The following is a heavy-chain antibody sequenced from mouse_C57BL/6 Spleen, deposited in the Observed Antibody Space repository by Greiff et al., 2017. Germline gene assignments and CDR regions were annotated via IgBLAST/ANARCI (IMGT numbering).Heavy chain of an antibody. D-gene: IGHD2-4*01. V-gene: IGHV1-22*01. J-gene: IGHJ3*01. CDR2: INPNNGGT. Sequence: EVQLQESGPELVKPGASVKMSCKASGYTFTDYNMHWVKQSHGKSLEWIGYINPNNGGTSYNQKFKGKATLTVNKSSSTAYMELRSLTSEDSAVYYCARSSIYYDYPLAYWGQGTLVTVSA. CDR1: GYTFTDYN. CDR3: ARSSIYYDYPLAY.